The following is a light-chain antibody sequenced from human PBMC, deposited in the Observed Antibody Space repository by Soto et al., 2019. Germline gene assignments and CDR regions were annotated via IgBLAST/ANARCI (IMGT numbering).Light chain of an antibody. J-gene: IGLJ1*01. V-gene: IGLV9-49*01. CDR3: GADHGGGSNFVYV. Sequence: QPVLTQPPSASASLGASVTLTCTLSSGYSNYKVDWYQQRPGKGPRFVMRVGTGGIVGSKGDGIPDRFSVLGSGLNRYLTINSIQEEDESDYYCGADHGGGSNFVYVFGTGTKLTVL. CDR1: SGYSNYK. CDR2: VGTGGIVG.